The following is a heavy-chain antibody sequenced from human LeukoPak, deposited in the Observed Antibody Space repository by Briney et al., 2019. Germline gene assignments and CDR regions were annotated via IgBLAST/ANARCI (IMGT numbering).Heavy chain of an antibody. CDR1: GFTFSSHS. D-gene: IGHD3-16*01. Sequence: GGSLRLSCAASGFTFSSHSMNWVRQAPGKGLECISYISSSSNTIYYADSVKGRFTISRDNAKNSLYLQMNSLRAEDTAVYYFSLGGIGMPFDYWGQGTLVTVSS. CDR3: SLGGIGMPFDY. CDR2: ISSSSNTI. V-gene: IGHV3-48*01. J-gene: IGHJ4*02.